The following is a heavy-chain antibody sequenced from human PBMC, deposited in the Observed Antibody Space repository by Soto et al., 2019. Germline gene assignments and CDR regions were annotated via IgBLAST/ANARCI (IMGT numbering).Heavy chain of an antibody. CDR3: AREGSYSAYNFAHGIQLWSFDF. J-gene: IGHJ4*02. V-gene: IGHV4-4*07. Sequence: SLTCTVSGGSINTFYWSWVRQPAGKGLEWIGRIFSRGSTSFNPSLESRVAMSVDTSKNHFSLNLSSVTAADMAVYYCAREGSYSAYNFAHGIQLWSFDFWGQGALVTVSS. CDR1: GGSINTFY. D-gene: IGHD5-12*01. CDR2: IFSRGST.